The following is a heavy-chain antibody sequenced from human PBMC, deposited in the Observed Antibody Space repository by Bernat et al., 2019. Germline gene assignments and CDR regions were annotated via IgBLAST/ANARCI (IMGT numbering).Heavy chain of an antibody. CDR1: GFTFTSSA. D-gene: IGHD3-16*01. CDR3: AAANLGGGVYFDY. J-gene: IGHJ4*02. Sequence: QMQLVQSEPEVKKPGTSVKVSCKASGFTFTSSAVQWVRQARGQRLEWIGWIVVGSGNTNYAQKFQERVTITRDMSTSTAYMELSSLRSEDTAVYYCAAANLGGGVYFDYWGQGTLVTVSS. V-gene: IGHV1-58*01. CDR2: IVVGSGNT.